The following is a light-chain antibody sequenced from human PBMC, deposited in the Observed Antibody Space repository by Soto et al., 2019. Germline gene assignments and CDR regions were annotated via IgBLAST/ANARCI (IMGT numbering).Light chain of an antibody. V-gene: IGKV1D-13*01. CDR1: QSIRSL. J-gene: IGKJ5*01. Sequence: IQMTQSSSSLSASVGDRVTITCRASQSIRSLLAWYQQKPGKAPKLLIYDASSLESGVPSRFSGSGSGTDFTLTISSLQPEDFATYYCQQFNNYLPITFGQGTRLEIK. CDR2: DAS. CDR3: QQFNNYLPIT.